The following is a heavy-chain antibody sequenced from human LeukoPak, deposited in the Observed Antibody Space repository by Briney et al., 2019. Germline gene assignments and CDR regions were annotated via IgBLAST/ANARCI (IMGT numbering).Heavy chain of an antibody. CDR1: GYTFTDYY. D-gene: IGHD2-2*01. CDR2: INPNSGGT. Sequence: ASVRVSCKASGYTFTDYYIHWVRQAPGQGLEWMGWINPNSGGTDYAQKFQGRVTMTRDTSISTAYMELSRLRSDDTAVYYCARGGGCSSTSCPDAFDIWGQGTMVTVSS. J-gene: IGHJ3*02. CDR3: ARGGGCSSTSCPDAFDI. V-gene: IGHV1-2*02.